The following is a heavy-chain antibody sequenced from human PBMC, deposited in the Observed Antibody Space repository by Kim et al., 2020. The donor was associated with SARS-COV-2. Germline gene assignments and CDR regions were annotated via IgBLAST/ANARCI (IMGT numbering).Heavy chain of an antibody. D-gene: IGHD6-13*01. V-gene: IGHV3-23*01. CDR3: AAGFDY. Sequence: GSGGNRYYADSGKGRFTISRDNSRNTLYLQMNSLRVEDTAVYYCAAGFDYWGQGTLVTVSS. CDR2: GSGGNR. J-gene: IGHJ4*02.